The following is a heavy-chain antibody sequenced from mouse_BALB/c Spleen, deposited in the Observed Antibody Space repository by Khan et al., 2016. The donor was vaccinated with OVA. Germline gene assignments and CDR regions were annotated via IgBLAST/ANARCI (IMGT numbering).Heavy chain of an antibody. D-gene: IGHD2-3*01. CDR3: TSRGWLPLYGMGY. CDR2: ISTYTGEP. V-gene: IGHV9-3-1*01. J-gene: IGHJ4*01. Sequence: QIQLVQSGPELKKPGETVKISCKASGYPFTNFGMTWVKQAPGKGLKWMGWISTYTGEPTYADDFKGRFAFSLETSASTAYWQINTLKSEDTGIYFCTSRGWLPLYGMGYWGQGTSVTVSS. CDR1: GYPFTNFG.